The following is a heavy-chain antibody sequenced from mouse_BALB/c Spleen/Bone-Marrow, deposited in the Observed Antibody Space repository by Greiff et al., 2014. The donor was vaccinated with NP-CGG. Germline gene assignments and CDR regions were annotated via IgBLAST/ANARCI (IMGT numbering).Heavy chain of an antibody. CDR3: ARSRGLYDCWYFDV. J-gene: IGHJ1*01. D-gene: IGHD2-4*01. CDR1: GYTFTSYW. CDR2: IDPSDDYI. Sequence: QVQLQQPGAELVKPGASVKLSCKASGYTFTSYWMNWVKQRPGQGLEWIGEIDPSDDYINYNQKVKGKGTLTVDKSSSTAYMQLSSLTSEDSAVYYCARSRGLYDCWYFDVWGAGTTVTVSS. V-gene: IGHV1-69*02.